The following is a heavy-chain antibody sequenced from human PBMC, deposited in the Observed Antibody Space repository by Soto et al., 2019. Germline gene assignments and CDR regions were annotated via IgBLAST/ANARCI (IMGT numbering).Heavy chain of an antibody. CDR2: SSATGSGT. J-gene: IGHJ4*02. V-gene: IGHV3-23*01. Sequence: QSGGSLRLSCAASGFTFRSYGMTWVRQAPGKGLEWVSFSSATGSGTYYADSVKGRFTISRDNSKNTLYLQMTSLRADDTAVYYCAKDRRAGGNYGFYSDFWGQGALVIVSS. D-gene: IGHD1-7*01. CDR3: AKDRRAGGNYGFYSDF. CDR1: GFTFRSYG.